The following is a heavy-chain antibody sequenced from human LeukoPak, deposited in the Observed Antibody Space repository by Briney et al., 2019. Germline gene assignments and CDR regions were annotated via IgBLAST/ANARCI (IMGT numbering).Heavy chain of an antibody. CDR1: VGSISSHY. J-gene: IGHJ4*02. CDR2: IYYSGST. D-gene: IGHD3-22*01. Sequence: PSETLSLTCTVSVGSISSHYWSWIRQPPGKGLEGIGYIYYSGSTNYNPSLKSRVTISVDTSKNQFSLKLSSVTAADTAVYYCARGMWLSRYQYDYWGQGTLVTVSS. V-gene: IGHV4-59*11. CDR3: ARGMWLSRYQYDY.